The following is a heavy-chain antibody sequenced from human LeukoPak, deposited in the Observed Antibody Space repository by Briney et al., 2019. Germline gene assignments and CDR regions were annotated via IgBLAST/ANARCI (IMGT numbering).Heavy chain of an antibody. Sequence: SETLSLTCAVSGGSITSGAYAWSWIRQPPGKGLEWIGYIYRSGSTSYKPSLKSRLSITIDKSKNQFSLNLRSVTAADTAFYYCARGGGFYGSGTTHFDYWGQGTLATVSS. CDR3: ARGGGFYGSGTTHFDY. D-gene: IGHD3-10*01. V-gene: IGHV4-30-2*01. J-gene: IGHJ4*02. CDR2: IYRSGST. CDR1: GGSITSGAYA.